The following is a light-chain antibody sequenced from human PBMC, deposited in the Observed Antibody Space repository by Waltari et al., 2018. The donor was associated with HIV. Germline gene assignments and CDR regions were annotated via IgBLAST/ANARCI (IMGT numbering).Light chain of an antibody. CDR2: KDS. CDR3: QSADSSGTSVV. J-gene: IGLJ2*01. V-gene: IGLV3-25*03. Sequence: SYAVTQPPSVSVSPGQTARIPCPGAAFSHQYAPQYQQKPGQAPGVVIYKDSERPSGIPERFSGSSSGTTVTLTISGVQAEDEADYYCQSADSSGTSVVFGGGTKLTVL. CDR1: AFSHQY.